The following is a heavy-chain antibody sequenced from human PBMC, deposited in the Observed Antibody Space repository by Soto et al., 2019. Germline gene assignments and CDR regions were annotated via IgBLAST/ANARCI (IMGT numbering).Heavy chain of an antibody. V-gene: IGHV3-15*01. J-gene: IGHJ6*03. D-gene: IGHD3-10*01. Sequence: GGSLRLSCAASGFTFSNAWMSWVRQAPGKGLEWVGRIKSKTDGGTTDYAAPVKGRFTISREDSKNTLYLQMNSLKTEDTAVYYCTTVRHYYYGSVIYKTDYYYYYMDVWGKGTTVTVSS. CDR3: TTVRHYYYGSVIYKTDYYYYYMDV. CDR1: GFTFSNAW. CDR2: IKSKTDGGTT.